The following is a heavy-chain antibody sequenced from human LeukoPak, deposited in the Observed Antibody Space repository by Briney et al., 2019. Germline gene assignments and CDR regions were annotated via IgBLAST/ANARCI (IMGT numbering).Heavy chain of an antibody. V-gene: IGHV1-2*02. CDR3: ATYYSDTSARD. Sequence: ASVKVSCKASGHTFTAYYMFWVRQAPGQGLEWMGWINPNSGGTNYAPKFQGRVTMTRDASISTAYMELSGLTSDDTAVYFCATYYSDTSARDWGQGTLVTVSS. CDR2: INPNSGGT. CDR1: GHTFTAYY. D-gene: IGHD3-22*01. J-gene: IGHJ4*02.